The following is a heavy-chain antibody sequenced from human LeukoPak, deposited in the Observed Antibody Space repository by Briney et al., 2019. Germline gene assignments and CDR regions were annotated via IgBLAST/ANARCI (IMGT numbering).Heavy chain of an antibody. Sequence: PSETLSLTCTVSGDSISRKYWNWIRQPAGKGLEWIGRVFTSGTTNYNPSLKSRVSISADKSKNQLSLRLSSVTAADTAIYYCARGWKQLVYWGQGAPVTVSS. J-gene: IGHJ4*02. V-gene: IGHV4-4*07. CDR3: ARGWKQLVY. D-gene: IGHD1-1*01. CDR1: GDSISRKY. CDR2: VFTSGTT.